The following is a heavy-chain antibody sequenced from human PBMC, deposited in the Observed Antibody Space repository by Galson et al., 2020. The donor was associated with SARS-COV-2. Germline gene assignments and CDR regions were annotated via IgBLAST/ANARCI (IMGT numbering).Heavy chain of an antibody. Sequence: GESLKISCVASGFTFSSYSMNWVRQAPGKGLEWVSSIGSSRTYMYYAASVKGRFTISRDDAKTSLFLQMSSLRADDTAVYYCARLMGGIWGQGTKVT. CDR2: IGSSRTYM. V-gene: IGHV3-21*01. D-gene: IGHD3-16*01. CDR3: ARLMGGI. J-gene: IGHJ3*02. CDR1: GFTFSSYS.